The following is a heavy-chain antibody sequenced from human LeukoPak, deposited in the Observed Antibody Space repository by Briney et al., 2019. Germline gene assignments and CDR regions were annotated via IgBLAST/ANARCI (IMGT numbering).Heavy chain of an antibody. Sequence: GGSLRLSCAASGFTVSNDYMAWVRQAPGKGLAWVSTVSGGGAYTYYADSVKGRFTVSRDDSKSMHFLQMNSLRPEDTALYFCAKRITVSAGYYLDSWGQGTLVAVSS. J-gene: IGHJ4*02. CDR3: AKRITVSAGYYLDS. CDR2: VSGGGAYT. V-gene: IGHV3-23*01. D-gene: IGHD2-8*01. CDR1: GFTVSNDY.